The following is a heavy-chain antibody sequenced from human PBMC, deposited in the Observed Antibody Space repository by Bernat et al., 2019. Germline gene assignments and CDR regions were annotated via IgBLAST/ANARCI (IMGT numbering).Heavy chain of an antibody. CDR2: IRSKAYGGTT. Sequence: VQLVESGGGLVKPGRSLRLSCTASGFTFGDYAMSWFRQAPGKGLEWVGFIRSKAYGGTTEYAASVKGRFTISRDDSKSIAYLQMNSLKTEDTAVYYCTRDIGVLRFLEWLLYGFDYWGQGTLVTVSS. D-gene: IGHD3-3*01. J-gene: IGHJ4*02. CDR3: TRDIGVLRFLEWLLYGFDY. V-gene: IGHV3-49*05. CDR1: GFTFGDYA.